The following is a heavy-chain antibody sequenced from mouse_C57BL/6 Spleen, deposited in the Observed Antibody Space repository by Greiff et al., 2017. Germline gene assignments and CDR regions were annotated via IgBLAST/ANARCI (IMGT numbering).Heavy chain of an antibody. D-gene: IGHD2-1*01. V-gene: IGHV10-1*01. CDR2: IRSKSNNYAT. J-gene: IGHJ1*03. CDR1: GFSFNTYA. CDR3: VRGGNYAYWYFDV. Sequence: EVMLVESGGGLVQPKGSLKLSCAASGFSFNTYAMNWVRQAPGKGLEWVARIRSKSNNYATYYADSVKDRFTISRDDSESMLYLQMNNLKTEDTAIYYCVRGGNYAYWYFDVWGTGTTVTVSS.